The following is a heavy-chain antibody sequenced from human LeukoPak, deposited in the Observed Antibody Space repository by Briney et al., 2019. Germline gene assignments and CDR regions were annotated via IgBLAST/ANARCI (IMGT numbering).Heavy chain of an antibody. CDR2: VNQGGTGK. J-gene: IGHJ4*02. CDR3: ARDGVVPGPWHFDY. V-gene: IGHV3-7*01. CDR1: GFSFSSQW. D-gene: IGHD2-21*02. Sequence: PGGSLRLSCAASGFSFSSQWMSWVRQAPGKGLEWVAIVNQGGTGKYYVDSVKGRFTISRDNAKNSLYLQMNSLRAEDTAMYYCARDGVVPGPWHFDYWGQGTLVTVSS.